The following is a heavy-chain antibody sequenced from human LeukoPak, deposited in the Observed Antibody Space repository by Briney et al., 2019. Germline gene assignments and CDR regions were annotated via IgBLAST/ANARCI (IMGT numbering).Heavy chain of an antibody. J-gene: IGHJ5*02. V-gene: IGHV5-51*01. Sequence: GESLKISCKGSGKRFNNYWIAWVRQMPGKGLEWMGTIHPGDSDTRYSPSFQGQVTMSADKSISTAYLQWSSLKASDTAMYYCATHESSSGWFDPWGQGTLVTVSS. CDR2: IHPGDSDT. CDR3: ATHESSSGWFDP. CDR1: GKRFNNYW.